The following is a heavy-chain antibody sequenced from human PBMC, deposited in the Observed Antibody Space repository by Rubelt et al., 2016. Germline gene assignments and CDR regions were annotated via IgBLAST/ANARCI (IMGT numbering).Heavy chain of an antibody. J-gene: IGHJ4*02. CDR1: GDSISSASSY. D-gene: IGHD3-10*01. V-gene: IGHV4-61*01. CDR3: ARLRGGTDY. CDR2: IYYSGRT. Sequence: QVQLQESGPGLVKPSETLSPTCTVSGDSISSASSYWSWIRQSPGKGLEWIGYIYYSGRTHYKPSLQSRVTISIDTSKNQFSLKLTSVTAADTAVYYCARLRGGTDYWGQGTLVTVSS.